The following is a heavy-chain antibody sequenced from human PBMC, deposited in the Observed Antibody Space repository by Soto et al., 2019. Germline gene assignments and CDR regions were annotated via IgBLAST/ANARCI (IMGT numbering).Heavy chain of an antibody. D-gene: IGHD3-10*01. V-gene: IGHV3-15*07. CDR2: IKSKTDGETT. CDR3: LTLGDGY. CDR1: GFGFSYAW. J-gene: IGHJ4*02. Sequence: EMQLVESGGALVKPGGSLRLSCAASGFGFSYAWMNWVRQAPGKGLEWVGRIKSKTDGETTNYAAAVKGRLTISRDDSKNTLYLQMNSLRTEDTAVYHCLTLGDGYWGQGTLVTVSS.